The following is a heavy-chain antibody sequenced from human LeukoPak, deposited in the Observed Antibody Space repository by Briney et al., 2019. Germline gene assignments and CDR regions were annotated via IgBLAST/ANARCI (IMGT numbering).Heavy chain of an antibody. Sequence: GGSLRLSCAASGFTFSSYAMHWVRQAPGKGLEWVAVISYDGSNKYYAGSVKGRFTISRDNSKNTLYLQMNSLRAEDTAVYYCARDQHFTMVRGVTPLGFDYWGQGTLVTVSS. J-gene: IGHJ4*02. CDR2: ISYDGSNK. CDR1: GFTFSSYA. D-gene: IGHD3-10*01. CDR3: ARDQHFTMVRGVTPLGFDY. V-gene: IGHV3-30*04.